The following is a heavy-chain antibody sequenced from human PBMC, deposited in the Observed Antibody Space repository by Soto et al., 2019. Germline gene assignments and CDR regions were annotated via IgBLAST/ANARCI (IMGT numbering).Heavy chain of an antibody. D-gene: IGHD3-3*01. CDR1: GGSISSSSYY. V-gene: IGHV4-39*01. CDR2: IYYSGST. J-gene: IGHJ5*02. Sequence: TLETLSLTCTVSGGSISSSSYYWGWIRQPPGKGLEWIGSIYYSGSTYYNPSLKSRVTISVDTSKNQFSLKLSSVTAADTAVYYCARAVPYDFWSGYAYNWFDPWGQGTLVTVSS. CDR3: ARAVPYDFWSGYAYNWFDP.